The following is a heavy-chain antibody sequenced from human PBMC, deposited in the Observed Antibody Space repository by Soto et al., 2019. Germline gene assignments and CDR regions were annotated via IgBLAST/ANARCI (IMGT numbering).Heavy chain of an antibody. CDR3: ARLYFAEFARPNWFDP. V-gene: IGHV4-39*01. D-gene: IGHD3-10*01. Sequence: SETLSLTCTVYGGSISGSTFYWGWIRQPPGKGLEWIGGIYFTGSTYYNPSLRSRATISVDTSQNQFSLKLTSVTAADTAIYFCARLYFAEFARPNWFDPWGQGTLVTVSS. CDR2: IYFTGST. CDR1: GGSISGSTFY. J-gene: IGHJ5*02.